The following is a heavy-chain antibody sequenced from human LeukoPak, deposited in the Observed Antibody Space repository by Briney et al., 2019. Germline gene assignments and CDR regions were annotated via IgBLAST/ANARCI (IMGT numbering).Heavy chain of an antibody. CDR2: IYYSGST. J-gene: IGHJ6*02. CDR3: ASAGDNVTSEDYYYYGLDV. D-gene: IGHD4-17*01. Sequence: SETLPLTCTVSGGSISSYYWTWIRQPPGKGLEWIGYIYYSGSTKYNPSLKSRVTISLDTSNNQFSLKLSSVTAPDTDVYYCASAGDNVTSEDYYYYGLDVWGRGTTVTVSS. CDR1: GGSISSYY. V-gene: IGHV4-59*01.